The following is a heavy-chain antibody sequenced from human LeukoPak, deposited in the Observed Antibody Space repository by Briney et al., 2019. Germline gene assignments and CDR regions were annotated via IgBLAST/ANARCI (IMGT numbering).Heavy chain of an antibody. CDR2: IYGDGSFT. CDR3: AACTSTSCRDY. V-gene: IGHV3-74*01. D-gene: IGHD2-2*01. CDR1: GFTFSNFW. Sequence: PGGSLRLSCAASGFTFSNFWMHWVRQAPGKGLVWVALIYGDGSFTRYADSVKGRFTISRDNAKNTVYLQMNSLRGEDTALYYCAACTSTSCRDYWGQGTLVTVSS. J-gene: IGHJ4*02.